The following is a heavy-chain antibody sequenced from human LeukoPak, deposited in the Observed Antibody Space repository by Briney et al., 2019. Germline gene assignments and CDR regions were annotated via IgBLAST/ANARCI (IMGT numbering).Heavy chain of an antibody. V-gene: IGHV3-23*01. D-gene: IGHD5-18*01. CDR2: ISGSGGST. CDR1: GFTFSSYA. CDR3: AKSWGYSYGSSYGMDV. J-gene: IGHJ6*02. Sequence: PGGSLRPSCAASGFTFSSYAMSWVRQAPGKGLEWVSAISGSGGSTNYADSVKGRFTISRDNSKNTLYLQMNSLRAEDTAVYYCAKSWGYSYGSSYGMDVWGQGTTVTVSS.